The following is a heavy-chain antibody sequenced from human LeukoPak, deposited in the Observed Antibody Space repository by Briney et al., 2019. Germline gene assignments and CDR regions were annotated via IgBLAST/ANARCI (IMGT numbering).Heavy chain of an antibody. CDR2: IWYDGSNK. Sequence: GGSLRLSCAASGLTISSYGMHWVRQAPGKGLEWVAVIWYDGSNKNYADSVKGRFTISRDNSKNTLYLQMNSLRVEDTAVYYCAKDPHQRIAVAGYFDYWGQGTLVTVSP. CDR1: GLTISSYG. D-gene: IGHD6-19*01. J-gene: IGHJ4*02. CDR3: AKDPHQRIAVAGYFDY. V-gene: IGHV3-33*06.